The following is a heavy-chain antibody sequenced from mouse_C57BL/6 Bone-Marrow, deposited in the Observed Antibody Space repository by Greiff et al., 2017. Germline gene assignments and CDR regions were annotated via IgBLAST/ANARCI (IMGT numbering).Heavy chain of an antibody. CDR3: ARGNDGYYEAWFAY. V-gene: IGHV1-50*01. CDR1: GYTFTSYW. CDR2: IDPSDSYT. Sequence: QVQLKQPGAELVKPGASVKLSCKASGYTFTSYWMQWVKQRPGQGLEWIGEIDPSDSYTNYNQKFKGKATLTVDTSSSTAYMQLSSLTSEDSAVYYCARGNDGYYEAWFAYWGQGTLVTVSA. D-gene: IGHD2-3*01. J-gene: IGHJ3*01.